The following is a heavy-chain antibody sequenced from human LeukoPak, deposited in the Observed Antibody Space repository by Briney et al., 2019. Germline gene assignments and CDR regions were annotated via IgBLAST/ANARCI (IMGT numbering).Heavy chain of an antibody. V-gene: IGHV1-69*04. CDR2: IIPILGIA. CDR1: GGTFSSYA. CDR3: ASVLSGIAVAGSFDP. Sequence: SVKVSCKASGGTFSSYAISWVRQAPGQRLEWMGRIIPILGIANYAQKFQGRVTITADKSTSTAYMELSSLRSEDTAVYYCASVLSGIAVAGSFDPWGQGTLVTVSS. D-gene: IGHD6-19*01. J-gene: IGHJ5*02.